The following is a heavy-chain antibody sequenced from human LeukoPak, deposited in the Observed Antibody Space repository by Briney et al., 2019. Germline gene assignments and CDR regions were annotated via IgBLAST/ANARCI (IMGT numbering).Heavy chain of an antibody. CDR3: ARYGASYYYDTSGYSK. CDR1: GGSINTYY. V-gene: IGHV4-59*01. Sequence: PSETLSLTCTVSGGSINTYYWTWIRQPPGKGLEWIGYVSYSGNTNYHPSLKSRVSISVDPSKNQFSLRLSSVTAADTAVYYCARYGASYYYDTSGYSKWGQGTLVTVSS. D-gene: IGHD3-22*01. CDR2: VSYSGNT. J-gene: IGHJ4*02.